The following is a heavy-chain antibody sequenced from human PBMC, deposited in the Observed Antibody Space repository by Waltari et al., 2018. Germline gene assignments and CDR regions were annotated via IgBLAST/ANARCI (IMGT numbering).Heavy chain of an antibody. CDR2: VHRSGKT. Sequence: QLQLEQSGPGLVTPSESLSLTCAASGDSMSRSDLWNRVRQFPGKGLEWIGQVHRSGKTNYNPSLASRVTVSIDTSNNQFSLTMPSPTAADTAMYYCARDRGKGLYLDSWGQGTLVTVSP. CDR1: GDSMSRSDL. D-gene: IGHD2-15*01. J-gene: IGHJ4*02. CDR3: ARDRGKGLYLDS. V-gene: IGHV4-4*02.